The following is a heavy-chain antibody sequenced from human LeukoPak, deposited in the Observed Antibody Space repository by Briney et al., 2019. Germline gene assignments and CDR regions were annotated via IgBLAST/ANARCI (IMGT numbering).Heavy chain of an antibody. CDR2: INHSGST. J-gene: IGHJ4*02. Sequence: SETLSLTCTVSGGSISSSSYYWGWIRQPPGKGLEWIGEINHSGSTNYNPSLKSRDTISVDTSKNQFSLKLSSVTAADTAVYYCARNSPISGYSPFDYWGQGTLVTVSS. V-gene: IGHV4-39*07. CDR3: ARNSPISGYSPFDY. CDR1: GGSISSSSYY. D-gene: IGHD3-22*01.